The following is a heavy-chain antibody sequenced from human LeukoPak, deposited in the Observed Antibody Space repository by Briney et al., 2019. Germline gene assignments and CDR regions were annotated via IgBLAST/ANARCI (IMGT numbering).Heavy chain of an antibody. CDR1: GYSISSGYY. CDR2: IYHSGST. J-gene: IGHJ5*02. CDR3: APVLRYFDLQFDP. D-gene: IGHD3-9*01. V-gene: IGHV4-38-2*02. Sequence: SETLSLTCTVSGYSISSGYYWGWIRQPPGQGLEWIGSIYHSGSTYYNPSLKSRVTISVDTSKNQFSLKLSSVTAADTAVYYCAPVLRYFDLQFDPWGQGTLVTVSS.